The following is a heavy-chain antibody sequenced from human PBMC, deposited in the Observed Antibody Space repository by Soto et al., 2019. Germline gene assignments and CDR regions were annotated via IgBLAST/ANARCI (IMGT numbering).Heavy chain of an antibody. V-gene: IGHV1-18*01. D-gene: IGHD3-16*02. CDR2: ISAYNGNT. CDR3: ARPGGYTTAPDFDY. CDR1: GYTFTSYG. J-gene: IGHJ4*02. Sequence: GAEVKKPGASVKVSCKASGYTFTSYGISWVRQAPGQGLEWMGWISAYNGNTNYAQKLQGRVTMTTDTSTSTAYMELRSRRSADTALYYGARPGGYTTAPDFDYWGQGPLVPVSS.